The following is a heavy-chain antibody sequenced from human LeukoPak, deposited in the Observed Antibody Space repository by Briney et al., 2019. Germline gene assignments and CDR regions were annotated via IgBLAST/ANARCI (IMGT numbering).Heavy chain of an antibody. D-gene: IGHD3-3*01. Sequence: PSETLSLTCAVYGGSFSGYYWSWIRQPPGKGLEWIGEINHSGSTNYNPSLKSRGTISVDTSKNQFSLKLSSVTAADTAVYYCARGRLPDFGVVIAPYYYYYYMDAWGKGTTVTVSS. CDR2: INHSGST. CDR1: GGSFSGYY. CDR3: ARGRLPDFGVVIAPYYYYYYMDA. J-gene: IGHJ6*03. V-gene: IGHV4-34*01.